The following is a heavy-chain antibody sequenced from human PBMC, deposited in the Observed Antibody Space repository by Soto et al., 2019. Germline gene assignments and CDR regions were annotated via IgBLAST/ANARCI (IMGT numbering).Heavy chain of an antibody. CDR2: INPNSGGT. D-gene: IGHD1-7*01. CDR1: GYTFTGYY. J-gene: IGHJ6*03. V-gene: IGHV1-2*02. CDR3: ARGAGLELRYYYYYYMDV. Sequence: QVQLVQSGAEVKKPGASVKVSCKASGYTFTGYYMHWVRQAPGQGLEWMGWINPNSGGTNYAQKFQGRLTMTRDTSISTAYMALSRLRSDDTAVYYCARGAGLELRYYYYYYMDVWGKGTTVTVSS.